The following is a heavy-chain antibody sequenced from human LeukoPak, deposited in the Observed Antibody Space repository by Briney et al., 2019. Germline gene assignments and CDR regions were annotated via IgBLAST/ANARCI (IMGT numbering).Heavy chain of an antibody. V-gene: IGHV3-23*01. CDR3: STIPTYVSGTYLNVGY. Sequence: GGSLRLSCAASGFTFNSYAMSCVRQAPGRGRWWVSAIIGSGASTYYADAVKGRFTISRDNSKNTLYLQMNSLRDEDTAVYYCSTIPTYVSGTYLNVGYWGQGTLVTVSS. CDR2: IIGSGAST. CDR1: GFTFNSYA. J-gene: IGHJ4*02. D-gene: IGHD3-10*01.